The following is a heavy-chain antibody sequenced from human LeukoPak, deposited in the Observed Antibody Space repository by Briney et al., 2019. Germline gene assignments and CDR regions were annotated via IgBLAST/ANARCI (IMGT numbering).Heavy chain of an antibody. Sequence: PSETLSLTCTVSGGSISSSSGYWCWIRQPPGKGLEWIGSIYYSGSTYYNPSLKSRVTISVDMSKNQFSLRLSSVTAADTAVYYCARQGAGGRAFDLWGQGTMVSVSS. CDR1: GGSISSSSGY. D-gene: IGHD1-26*01. J-gene: IGHJ3*01. CDR2: IYYSGST. CDR3: ARQGAGGRAFDL. V-gene: IGHV4-39*01.